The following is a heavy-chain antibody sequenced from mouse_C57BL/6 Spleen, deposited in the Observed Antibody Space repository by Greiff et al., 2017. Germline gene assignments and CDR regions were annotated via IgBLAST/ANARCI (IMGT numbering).Heavy chain of an antibody. J-gene: IGHJ3*01. CDR1: GYTFTSYW. Sequence: QVQLQQPGAELVKPGASVKLSCKASGYTFTSYWMQWVKQRPGQGLEWIGEIDPSDRYTNYNQKFKGKATLTVDTSSSTAYMQLSSLTSEDSAVYYCARKGAYGSSSGFAYWGQGTLVTVSA. V-gene: IGHV1-50*01. D-gene: IGHD1-1*01. CDR3: ARKGAYGSSSGFAY. CDR2: IDPSDRYT.